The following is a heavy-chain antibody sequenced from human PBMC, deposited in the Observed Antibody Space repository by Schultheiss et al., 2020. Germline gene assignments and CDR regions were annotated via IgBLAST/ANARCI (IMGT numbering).Heavy chain of an antibody. D-gene: IGHD6-19*01. J-gene: IGHJ4*02. CDR2: MNPNSGNT. CDR3: ARGVAVSGKDFDS. CDR1: GYTFTSYD. V-gene: IGHV1-8*01. Sequence: ASVKVSYKASGYTFTSYDINWVRQATGQGLEWMGWMNPNSGNTGYAQKFQGRVTMTRDTSISTAYMELSRLRSDDTAVYYCARGVAVSGKDFDSWGQGTLVTVSS.